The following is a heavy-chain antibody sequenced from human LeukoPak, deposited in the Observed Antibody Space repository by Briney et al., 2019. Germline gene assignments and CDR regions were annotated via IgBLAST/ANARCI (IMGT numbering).Heavy chain of an antibody. CDR1: GVTFSSYS. CDR2: ISSTSSTK. V-gene: IGHV3-48*04. CDR3: LRGDRRDY. Sequence: GGSLRLSCEASGVTFSSYSMNWVRQAPGKGLEWVSYISSTSSTKYYADSVKGRFIISRDNAKDSLYLQMNSLRVEDTAVYYCLRGDRRDYWGQGTLVTVSS. J-gene: IGHJ4*02.